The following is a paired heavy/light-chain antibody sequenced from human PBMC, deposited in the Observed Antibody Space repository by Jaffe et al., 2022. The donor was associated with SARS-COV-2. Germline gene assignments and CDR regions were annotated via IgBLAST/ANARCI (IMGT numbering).Light chain of an antibody. V-gene: IGKV4-1*01. J-gene: IGKJ1*01. CDR1: QSVLYSSNNKNH. CDR2: WAS. CDR3: QQYYSTPWT. Sequence: DIVMTQSPDSLAVSLGERATINCKSSQSVLYSSNNKNHLAWYQLKPGQPPELLIYWASTRESGVPDRFSGSGSGTDFTLTISSLQAEDVAVYVCQQYYSTPWTFGQGTKVEIK.
Heavy chain of an antibody. CDR2: ISNSGYT. V-gene: IGHV4-39*01. D-gene: IGHD6-25*01. Sequence: QLQLQESGPGLVKPSETLSLTCTVSGGSINSSSYYGGWIRQPPGKGLEWIGMISNSGYTYYNPSLKSRVTMSVDTSKSQFSLNLASVTAADTAVYYCATSPGGYGNWLDLWGQGTLVTVSS. CDR3: ATSPGGYGNWLDL. J-gene: IGHJ5*02. CDR1: GGSINSSSYY.